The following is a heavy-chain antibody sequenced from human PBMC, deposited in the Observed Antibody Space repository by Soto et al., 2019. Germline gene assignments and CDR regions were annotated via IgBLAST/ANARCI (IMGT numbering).Heavy chain of an antibody. Sequence: SETLSLTCTVSGGSISSGGYYWSWIRQHPGKGLEWIGYIYYSGSTYYNPSLKSRVTISVDTSKNQFSLKLSSVTAADTAVYYCARVTRLGYCSGGSCLDWPAGGFDPWGQGTLVTVSS. D-gene: IGHD2-15*01. J-gene: IGHJ5*02. V-gene: IGHV4-31*03. CDR3: ARVTRLGYCSGGSCLDWPAGGFDP. CDR1: GGSISSGGYY. CDR2: IYYSGST.